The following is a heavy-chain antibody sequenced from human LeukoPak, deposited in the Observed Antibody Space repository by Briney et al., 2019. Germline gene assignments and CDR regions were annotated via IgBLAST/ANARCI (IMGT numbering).Heavy chain of an antibody. J-gene: IGHJ4*02. CDR2: INPNSGGT. CDR1: GYTFTGYY. Sequence: GASVKVSCKASGYTFTGYYMHWVRQAPGQGLEWMGWINPNSGGTNYAQKFQGRVTMTRDTSISTAYMELSRLRSDDTAVYYCARDREWELPRGNYYFDYWGQGTLVTVSS. V-gene: IGHV1-2*02. D-gene: IGHD1-26*01. CDR3: ARDREWELPRGNYYFDY.